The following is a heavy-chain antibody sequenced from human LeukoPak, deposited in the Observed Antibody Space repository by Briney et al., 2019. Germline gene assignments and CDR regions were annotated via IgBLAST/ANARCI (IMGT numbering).Heavy chain of an antibody. V-gene: IGHV4-59*08. J-gene: IGHJ3*02. D-gene: IGHD3-10*01. CDR1: GGSISSYY. CDR2: IYYSGST. CDR3: ARLPGIDAFDI. Sequence: SETLSLTCTVSGGSISSYYWSWIRQPPGKGLEWIGYIYYSGSTNYNPSLKSRVTISVDTSKNQFSLKLSSVTAADTAVYYCARLPGIDAFDIWGQGTMVTVPS.